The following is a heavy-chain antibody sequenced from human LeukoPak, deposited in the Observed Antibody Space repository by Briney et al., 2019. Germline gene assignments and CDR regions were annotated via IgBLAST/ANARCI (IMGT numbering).Heavy chain of an antibody. CDR3: AKGLGAMAVTRNFEF. J-gene: IGHJ4*02. V-gene: IGHV3-23*01. Sequence: GGSLRLSCVASGFTFSSYAMSWVRQAPGKGLEWVAAISGSGGSAYYADSVKGRFTISRDSSKNTLFLQMSSPRAEDTAIYYCAKGLGAMAVTRNFEFWGQGTLVTVSS. CDR2: ISGSGGSA. D-gene: IGHD6-19*01. CDR1: GFTFSSYA.